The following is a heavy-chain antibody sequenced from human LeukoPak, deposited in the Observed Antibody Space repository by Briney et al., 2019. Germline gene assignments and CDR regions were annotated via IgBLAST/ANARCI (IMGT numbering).Heavy chain of an antibody. V-gene: IGHV3-30-3*01. D-gene: IGHD4-17*01. J-gene: IGHJ4*02. CDR3: ARDPHVDGDCPDY. CDR2: ISYDGSNK. CDR1: GFTFSSYA. Sequence: GGSLRLSCAVSGFTFSSYAMHWVRQAPSKGLEWVAVISYDGSNKYYADSVKGRFTISRDNSKNTLYLQMNSLRAEDTAVYYCARDPHVDGDCPDYWGQGTLVTVSS.